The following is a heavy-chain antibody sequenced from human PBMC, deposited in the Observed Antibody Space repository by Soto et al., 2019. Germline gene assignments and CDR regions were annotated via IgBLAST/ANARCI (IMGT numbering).Heavy chain of an antibody. J-gene: IGHJ4*02. V-gene: IGHV3-23*01. CDR1: GFTFSNYA. Sequence: GGSLRLSCAASGFTFSNYAMSWVRQAPGKGLEWVSAISGGGGSTNYADSVKGRFTISRDNSKNTLYLQMNSLRAEDTALYYCAKGGYGGKFDYWGQGTLVPVCS. CDR3: AKGGYGGKFDY. CDR2: ISGGGGST. D-gene: IGHD6-25*01.